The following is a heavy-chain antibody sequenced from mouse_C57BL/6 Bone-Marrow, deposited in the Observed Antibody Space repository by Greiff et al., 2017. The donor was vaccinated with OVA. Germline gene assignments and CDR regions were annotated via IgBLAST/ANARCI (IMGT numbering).Heavy chain of an antibody. CDR2: IYPGSGST. V-gene: IGHV1-55*01. Sequence: VQLQQPGAELVKPGASVKMSCKASGYTFTSYWITWVKQRPGQGLEWIGDIYPGSGSTTYNEKFKSKATLTVYTSSSTAYMQLSSLTSEDSAVYYCARGDYFDYWGQGTTLTVSS. J-gene: IGHJ2*01. CDR3: ARGDYFDY. CDR1: GYTFTSYW.